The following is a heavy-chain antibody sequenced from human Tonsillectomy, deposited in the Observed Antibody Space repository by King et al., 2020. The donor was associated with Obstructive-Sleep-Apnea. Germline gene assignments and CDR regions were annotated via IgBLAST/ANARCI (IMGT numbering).Heavy chain of an antibody. D-gene: IGHD6-19*01. CDR3: ASTIAVAGTDGFDI. J-gene: IGHJ3*02. Sequence: VQLVESGAEVKKPGASVKVSCKASGYTFTGYYMHWVRQAPGQGLEWMGWINPHSGDPNYAQRFQGRVTMTRDTSIKTVYMELSRLRSDDTAVYYCASTIAVAGTDGFDIWGQGTTVTVSS. CDR1: GYTFTGYY. V-gene: IGHV1-2*02. CDR2: INPHSGDP.